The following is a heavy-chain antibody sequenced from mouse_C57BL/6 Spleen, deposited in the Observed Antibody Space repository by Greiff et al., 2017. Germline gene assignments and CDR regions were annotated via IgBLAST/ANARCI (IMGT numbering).Heavy chain of an antibody. CDR1: GYTFTSDW. J-gene: IGHJ2*01. V-gene: IGHV1-52*01. CDR3: ARNSNCYFDY. Sequence: QVQLKQPGAELVRPGSSVKLSCKASGYTFTSDWMHWVKQRPIQGLEWIGNIDPSDSETHYNQKFKGKATLSVDKSSSTAYMQLSSLTSEDSAVYYCARNSNCYFDYWGQGTTLTVSS. CDR2: IDPSDSET. D-gene: IGHD2-5*01.